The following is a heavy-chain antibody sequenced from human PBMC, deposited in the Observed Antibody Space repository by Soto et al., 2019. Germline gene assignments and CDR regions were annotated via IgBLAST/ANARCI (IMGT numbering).Heavy chain of an antibody. CDR3: ARDHLGGHSYGTYYYYYGMDV. CDR1: GYTFTGYY. V-gene: IGHV1-2*04. D-gene: IGHD5-18*01. CDR2: INPNSGGT. J-gene: IGHJ6*02. Sequence: ASVKVSCKASGYTFTGYYIHWVRQAPGQGLEWMGWINPNSGGTNYAQKFQGWVTMTRDTSISTAYTELSRLRSDDTAVYYCARDHLGGHSYGTYYYYYGMDVWGPGTTLTVSS.